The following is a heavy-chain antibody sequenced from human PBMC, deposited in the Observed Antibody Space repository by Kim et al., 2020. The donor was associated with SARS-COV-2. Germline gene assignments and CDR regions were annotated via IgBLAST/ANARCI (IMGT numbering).Heavy chain of an antibody. V-gene: IGHV3-30*18. Sequence: GGSLRLSCAASGFTFNTYGMHWVRHAPGKGLEWVAVISYDGSNKYYADSVKGRFTISRDNSKNTLYLQMNSLRIEDTAVYYCAKSFSGSYFGYDYWGQGTLVTVSS. CDR3: AKSFSGSYFGYDY. CDR1: GFTFNTYG. J-gene: IGHJ4*02. CDR2: ISYDGSNK. D-gene: IGHD1-26*01.